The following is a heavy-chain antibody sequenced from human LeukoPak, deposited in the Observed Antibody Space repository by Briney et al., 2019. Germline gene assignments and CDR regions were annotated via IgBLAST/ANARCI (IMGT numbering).Heavy chain of an antibody. V-gene: IGHV3-33*01. Sequence: GTSLRLSCAASGFTFSAYGMHWVRQAPGKGLEWVALIWYDARDKDHADSVKGRFTISRDNSKNTLYLQMDSLRAEDTAMYYCARRGCASVDCRSPNTYDMWGQGTMVIVSS. D-gene: IGHD2-21*02. CDR2: IWYDARDK. J-gene: IGHJ3*02. CDR3: ARRGCASVDCRSPNTYDM. CDR1: GFTFSAYG.